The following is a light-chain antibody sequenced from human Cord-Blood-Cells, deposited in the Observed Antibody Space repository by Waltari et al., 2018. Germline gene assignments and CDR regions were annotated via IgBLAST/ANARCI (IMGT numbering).Light chain of an antibody. CDR3: QQSYSTPPWT. J-gene: IGKJ1*01. Sequence: DIQMPQSPSSLSAAVRDRVTITCRASQSISSYLNWYQQKPGKAPKLLIYAASSLQSGVPSRFSGSGSGTDFTLTISSLQPEDFATYYCQQSYSTPPWTFGQGTKVEIK. CDR2: AAS. CDR1: QSISSY. V-gene: IGKV1-39*01.